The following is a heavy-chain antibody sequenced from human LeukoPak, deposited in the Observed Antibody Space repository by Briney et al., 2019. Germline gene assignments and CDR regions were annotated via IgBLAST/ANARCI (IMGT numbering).Heavy chain of an antibody. D-gene: IGHD3-22*01. Sequence: GVLRLSCTASGFTFGDYVMSWVRQAPGKGLEWVGSIRSKAYGGTTKNAASVKGRFTISRDDSRSIAYLQMNSLKTEDTAVYYCTRRYNYDSSGYYYVRDAFDIWGQGTMVTVSS. CDR1: GFTFGDYV. CDR3: TRRYNYDSSGYYYVRDAFDI. V-gene: IGHV3-49*04. CDR2: IRSKAYGGTT. J-gene: IGHJ3*02.